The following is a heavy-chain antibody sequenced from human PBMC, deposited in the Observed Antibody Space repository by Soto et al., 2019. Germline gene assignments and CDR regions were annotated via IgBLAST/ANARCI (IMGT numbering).Heavy chain of an antibody. J-gene: IGHJ4*02. D-gene: IGHD2-15*01. CDR2: IYPGDSDT. CDR1: GYSFSSYW. Sequence: PGESLRISCNGSGYSFSSYWIGWVRQMPGQGPEWMGIIYPGDSDTRYSPSFQGQVTISADKSISTAYLQWSSLKASDTAMYYCARYCSGGSCYRPSYKFDYWGQGTLVTVSS. V-gene: IGHV5-51*01. CDR3: ARYCSGGSCYRPSYKFDY.